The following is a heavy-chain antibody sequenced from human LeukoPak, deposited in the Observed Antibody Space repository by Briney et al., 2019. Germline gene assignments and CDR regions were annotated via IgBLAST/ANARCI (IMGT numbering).Heavy chain of an antibody. D-gene: IGHD3-22*01. J-gene: IGHJ4*02. V-gene: IGHV3-23*01. CDR3: AKDPYYYDTSGYNGDY. CDR2: ISGSGGST. Sequence: PGGSLRLSCAASGFTFSNHAMSWVRQAPGKGLEWVSSISGSGGSTYYADSVKGRFTISRDNSKNTLFLQMNSLRAEDTAVYYCAKDPYYYDTSGYNGDYWGQGTLVTVSS. CDR1: GFTFSNHA.